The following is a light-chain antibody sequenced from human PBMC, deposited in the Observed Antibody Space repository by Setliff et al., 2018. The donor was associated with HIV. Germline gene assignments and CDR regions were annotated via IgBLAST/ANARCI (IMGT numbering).Light chain of an antibody. CDR2: NND. CDR1: DSNIGRNS. V-gene: IGLV1-47*02. J-gene: IGLJ2*01. Sequence: QSALTQPPSTSGTPGQKVTISCFGSDSNIGRNSVFWYQQLPGTAPKLLMYNNDQRPSGVPDRFSGSKSGTSASLAISGLRPGDEADYYCATSDDSLNAVVFGGGTK. CDR3: ATSDDSLNAVV.